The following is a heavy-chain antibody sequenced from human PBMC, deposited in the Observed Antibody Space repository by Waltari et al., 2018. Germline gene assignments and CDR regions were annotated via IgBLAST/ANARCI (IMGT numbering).Heavy chain of an antibody. V-gene: IGHV4-34*01. J-gene: IGHJ6*02. CDR2: INRDGTA. D-gene: IGHD3-10*01. CDR3: ARVGDYHGSGRFGLDV. Sequence: QAQLHQWGAGLLKPSETLSLTCAVSGGSFSGYFWGWIRQSPGKGLEWIGEINRDGTANYNPSLKSRVGMSVDTIKSQISLSLSSVTAADAAVYYCARVGDYHGSGRFGLDVWGRGTRVTVSS. CDR1: GGSFSGYF.